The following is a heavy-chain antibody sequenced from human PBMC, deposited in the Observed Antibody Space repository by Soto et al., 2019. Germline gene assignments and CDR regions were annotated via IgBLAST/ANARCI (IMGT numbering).Heavy chain of an antibody. CDR1: GGTFSSYA. J-gene: IGHJ4*02. Sequence: QVQLVQSGAEVKKPGSSVTVSCKASGGTFSSYAISWVRQAPGQGLEWMGGIIPIFGTANYAQKCQGRVTIIADESTSTAYMELSSLRSEDTAVYYCASWDRMVRGVHLFDYWGQGTLVTVSS. V-gene: IGHV1-69*01. CDR3: ASWDRMVRGVHLFDY. D-gene: IGHD3-10*01. CDR2: IIPIFGTA.